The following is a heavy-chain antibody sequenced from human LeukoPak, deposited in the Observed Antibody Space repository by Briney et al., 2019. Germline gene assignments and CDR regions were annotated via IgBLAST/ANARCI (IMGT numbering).Heavy chain of an antibody. J-gene: IGHJ6*02. CDR3: IADLAYCCYGMDV. Sequence: PGGSLRLSCAGSGFTFSHAWMNWVRQAPGKGLEWVGRIKSERHGGTRDYAAPVQGRFTISRDDSINTVYLQMNSLKTEDTAVYYCIADLAYCCYGMDVWGQGTTVTVSS. V-gene: IGHV3-15*01. CDR1: GFTFSHAW. CDR2: IKSERHGGTR.